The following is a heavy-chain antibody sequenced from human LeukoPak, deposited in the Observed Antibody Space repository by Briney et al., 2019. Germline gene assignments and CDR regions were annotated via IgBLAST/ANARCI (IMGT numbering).Heavy chain of an antibody. CDR1: GGSISSNYY. J-gene: IGHJ6*04. D-gene: IGHD3-10*02. CDR2: IYNSGIT. Sequence: KPSETLSLTCTVSGGSISSNYYWSWIRQPAGKGLEYIGRIYNSGITNYNPSLKSRVTISVDTSKNQFSLKLSSVTAADTAVYYCAELGITMIGGVWGKGTTVTISS. CDR3: AELGITMIGGV. V-gene: IGHV4-4*07.